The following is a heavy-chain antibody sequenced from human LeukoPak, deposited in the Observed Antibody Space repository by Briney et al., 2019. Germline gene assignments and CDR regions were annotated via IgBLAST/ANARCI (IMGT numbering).Heavy chain of an antibody. V-gene: IGHV1-2*02. CDR1: GYTFTGYY. D-gene: IGHD4-23*01. CDR2: INPNSDGT. J-gene: IGHJ3*02. CDR3: ATGGPTVGPDAFDI. Sequence: ASVKVSCKASGYTFTGYYLHWLRQAPGQGLEWMGWINPNSDGTKYAQKLQGRVTMTTDTSISTAYMELTRLRSDDTAVYYCATGGPTVGPDAFDIWGQGTMVTVSS.